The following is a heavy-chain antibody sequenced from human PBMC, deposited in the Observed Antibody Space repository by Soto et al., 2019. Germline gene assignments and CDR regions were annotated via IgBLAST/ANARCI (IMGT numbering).Heavy chain of an antibody. CDR2: ISYGGTDK. J-gene: IGHJ5*02. D-gene: IGHD6-19*01. CDR3: AKDFGAWSDS. CDR1: GFAFSTYG. V-gene: IGHV3-30*18. Sequence: QVHLVESGGGVVQPGRSLTISCVGSGFAFSTYGMHWVRQAPAKALEWVALISYGGTDKYYADSVKGRFSLSRDNSKQTLSLQMDSLRPEDTAVYYCAKDFGAWSDSWGQGTLVNVSS.